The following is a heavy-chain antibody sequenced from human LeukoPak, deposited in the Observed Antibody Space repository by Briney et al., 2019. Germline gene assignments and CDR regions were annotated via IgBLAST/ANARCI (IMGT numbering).Heavy chain of an antibody. V-gene: IGHV3-7*01. Sequence: GGSLRLSCAASGFTFSSYWMSWVRQAPGKGLEWVANIKQDGSEKYYVDSVKGRFTISRDNAKNSLYLQMNSLRAEDTAVYYCARDRDDYVWGSYRTAPDYWGQGTLVTVSS. CDR1: GFTFSSYW. CDR3: ARDRDDYVWGSYRTAPDY. D-gene: IGHD3-16*02. CDR2: IKQDGSEK. J-gene: IGHJ4*02.